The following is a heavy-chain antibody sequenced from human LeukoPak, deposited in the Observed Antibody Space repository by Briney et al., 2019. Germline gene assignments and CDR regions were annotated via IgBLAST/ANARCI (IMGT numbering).Heavy chain of an antibody. CDR3: ARGTINGRDFYNMDV. V-gene: IGHV1-18*01. Sequence: ASVKVSCKASNYTYTSYGIHWVRQAPGQGLEWVGWITTFSGETKYAQKLQDRVTMTTDTSTSTAYMELGSLRSDDTAVYYCARGTINGRDFYNMDVWGRGTTVIVSS. J-gene: IGHJ6*03. D-gene: IGHD2-8*01. CDR2: ITTFSGET. CDR1: NYTYTSYG.